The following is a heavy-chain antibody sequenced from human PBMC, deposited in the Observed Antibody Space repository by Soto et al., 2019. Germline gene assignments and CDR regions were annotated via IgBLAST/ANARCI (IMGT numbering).Heavy chain of an antibody. CDR3: ASLVVVAATRSWYFDL. CDR2: INHSGST. V-gene: IGHV4-34*01. CDR1: GGSFSGYY. D-gene: IGHD2-15*01. J-gene: IGHJ2*01. Sequence: QVQLQQWGAGLLKPSETLSLTCAVYGGSFSGYYWSWIRQPPGKGLEWIGEINHSGSTNYNPSLKSRVTISVDTSKNQFSLKLSSVTAADTAVYYCASLVVVAATRSWYFDLWGRGTLVTVSS.